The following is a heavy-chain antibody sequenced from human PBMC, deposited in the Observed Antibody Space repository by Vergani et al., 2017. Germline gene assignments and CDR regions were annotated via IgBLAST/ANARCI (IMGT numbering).Heavy chain of an antibody. CDR3: ARGLAVAGIYYFDY. V-gene: IGHV4-34*01. CDR1: GGSFSSYY. Sequence: QVQLQQWGAGLLKPSETLSLTCAVYGGSFSSYYWSWIRQPPGKGLEWIGEINHSGSTNYNPSLKSRVTISVDTSKNQFSLKLSSVTAAVTAVYYCARGLAVAGIYYFDYWGQGTLVTVSS. J-gene: IGHJ4*02. CDR2: INHSGST. D-gene: IGHD6-19*01.